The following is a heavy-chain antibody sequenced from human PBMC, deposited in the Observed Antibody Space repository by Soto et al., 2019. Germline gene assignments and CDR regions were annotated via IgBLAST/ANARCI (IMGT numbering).Heavy chain of an antibody. CDR3: SRVEYVTSSPIG. V-gene: IGHV3-73*01. CDR2: IRTKSNGYAT. J-gene: IGHJ4*02. D-gene: IGHD6-6*01. CDR1: GFTFSGSA. Sequence: GVLRLSCAASGFTFSGSAIHWVRQASGKGLEWVARIRTKSNGYATTYAASVKGRFTISRDDSKNMAYLQMNGLKTEDTAMYYCSRVEYVTSSPIGWGQGTLVTVSS.